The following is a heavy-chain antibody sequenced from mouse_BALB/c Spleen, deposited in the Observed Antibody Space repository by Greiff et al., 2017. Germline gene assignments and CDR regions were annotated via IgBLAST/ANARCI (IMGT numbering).Heavy chain of an antibody. CDR1: GFSLTSYG. CDR2: IWAGGST. Sequence: VKLMESGPGLVAPSQSLSITCTVSGFSLTSYGVHWVRQPPGKGLEWLGVIWAGGSTNYNSALMSRLSISKDNSKSQVFLKMNSLQTDDTAMYYCARGCYGYEGAMDYWGQGTSVTVSS. D-gene: IGHD2-2*01. V-gene: IGHV2-9*02. J-gene: IGHJ4*01. CDR3: ARGCYGYEGAMDY.